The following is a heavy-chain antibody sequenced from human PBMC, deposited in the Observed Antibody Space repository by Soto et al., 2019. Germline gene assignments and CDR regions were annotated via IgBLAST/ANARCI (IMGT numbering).Heavy chain of an antibody. V-gene: IGHV1-3*01. Sequence: ASVKVSCKASGYTFTSYAMHWVRQAPGQRLEWMGWINAGNGNTKYSQKFQGRVTITRDTSASTAYMELSSLRSEDTAVYYCARVMISVGRYHHFDYWGQGTLVTVSS. CDR3: ARVMISVGRYHHFDY. D-gene: IGHD3-16*01. J-gene: IGHJ4*02. CDR1: GYTFTSYA. CDR2: INAGNGNT.